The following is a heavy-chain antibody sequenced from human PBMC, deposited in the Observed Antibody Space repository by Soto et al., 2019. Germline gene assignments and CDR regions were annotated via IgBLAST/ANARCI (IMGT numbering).Heavy chain of an antibody. Sequence: QVQLVQSGAEVKKPGSSVKVSCKASGGTFSSYAISWVPQAPGQGLEWMGGIIPIFGTANYAQKFQGRVTITADESTSTAYMELSSLRSEDTAVYYCARDRRYDFWSGQGYYGMDVWGQGTTVTVSS. CDR1: GGTFSSYA. D-gene: IGHD3-3*01. V-gene: IGHV1-69*01. CDR2: IIPIFGTA. J-gene: IGHJ6*02. CDR3: ARDRRYDFWSGQGYYGMDV.